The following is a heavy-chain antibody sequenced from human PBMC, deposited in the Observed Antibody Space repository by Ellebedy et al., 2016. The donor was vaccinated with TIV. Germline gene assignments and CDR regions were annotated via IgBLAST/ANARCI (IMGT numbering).Heavy chain of an antibody. J-gene: IGHJ4*02. CDR2: ISAYNGNT. V-gene: IGHV1-18*01. CDR1: GCTFTSYG. Sequence: AASVKVSCKASGCTFTSYGINWVRQAPGQGLEWMGWISAYNGNTNYAQKLQGRVTMTTDTSTSTAYMELRSLRSDDTAVYYCARIGIVVAGTKVYYFDYWGQGTLVTVSS. CDR3: ARIGIVVAGTKVYYFDY. D-gene: IGHD6-19*01.